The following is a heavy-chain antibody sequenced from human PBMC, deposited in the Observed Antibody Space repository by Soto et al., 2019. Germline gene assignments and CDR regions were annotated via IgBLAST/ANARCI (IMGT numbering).Heavy chain of an antibody. CDR2: INEAGAAK. J-gene: IGHJ4*02. CDR1: GFSFSTYW. Sequence: EVQVVESGGGLVQPGGSLRLSCTASGFSFSTYWLSWLRQAPGKGLEWVARINEAGAAKYYVDPVKGRFTVSRDNTKNSLYLQMSSLAADDTAVYYCARGGHWAADYWGQGTPVTVSS. V-gene: IGHV3-7*03. D-gene: IGHD7-27*01. CDR3: ARGGHWAADY.